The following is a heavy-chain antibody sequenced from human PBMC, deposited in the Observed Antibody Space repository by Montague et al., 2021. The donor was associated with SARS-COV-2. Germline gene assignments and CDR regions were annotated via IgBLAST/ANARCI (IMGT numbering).Heavy chain of an antibody. Sequence: SETLSLTCSVSSGSIISSVYYWSWIRQPPGKELEWIGNIYHSGTTYYNPSLQSRVTISVDTSKNYLSLRLSSVTAADTAVYFCARGMIGGVTKPFDYWGQGSQVTVSS. V-gene: IGHV4-39*02. J-gene: IGHJ4*02. D-gene: IGHD3-16*01. CDR3: ARGMIGGVTKPFDY. CDR2: IYHSGTT. CDR1: SGSIISSVYY.